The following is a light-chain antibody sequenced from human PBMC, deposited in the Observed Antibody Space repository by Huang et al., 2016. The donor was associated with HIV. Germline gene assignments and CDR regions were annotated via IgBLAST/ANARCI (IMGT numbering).Light chain of an antibody. V-gene: IGKV3-15*01. CDR2: GAS. CDR1: ESVSRN. Sequence: EVVLTQSPATLSVSPGERGTLSCRASESVSRNLAWYHQKPGQAPRLIIYGASTRATEIPARFSGSGSGTEFTLTITSLQSEDFGIYYCQQYDRWPLTFGGGTKVEI. CDR3: QQYDRWPLT. J-gene: IGKJ4*01.